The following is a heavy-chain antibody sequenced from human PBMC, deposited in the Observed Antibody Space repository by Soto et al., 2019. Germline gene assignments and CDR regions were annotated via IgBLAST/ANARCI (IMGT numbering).Heavy chain of an antibody. D-gene: IGHD4-17*01. V-gene: IGHV3-21*01. CDR2: ISSSSSYI. CDR3: ARADYGDYYYYGMDV. J-gene: IGHJ6*02. Sequence: EVQLVESGGGLVKPGGSLRLSCAASGFTFSSYTMNWVRQAPGKGLEWVSSISSSSSYIYYADSVKGRFTISRDNAKNSLYLQLTSLRAEGTAVYSCARADYGDYYYYGMDVWGQGTTVTVSS. CDR1: GFTFSSYT.